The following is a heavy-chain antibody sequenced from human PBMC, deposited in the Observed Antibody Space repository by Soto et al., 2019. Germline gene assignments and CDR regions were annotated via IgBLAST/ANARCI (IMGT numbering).Heavy chain of an antibody. V-gene: IGHV3-7*03. Sequence: EVQLVESGGGLVQPGGSLRLSCAASGFPFTNYWMSWVRQAPGKGLEWVANIKEDESDKYYVDSVKGRFTISRDNAKNSLYLQMNSLRADDTAFYYCARDLHVAAGRRYFDLWGRGTLVTVSS. CDR1: GFPFTNYW. CDR3: ARDLHVAAGRRYFDL. D-gene: IGHD6-13*01. CDR2: IKEDESDK. J-gene: IGHJ2*01.